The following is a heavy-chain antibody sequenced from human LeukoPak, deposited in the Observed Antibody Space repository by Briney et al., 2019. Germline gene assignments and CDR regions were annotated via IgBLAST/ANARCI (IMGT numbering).Heavy chain of an antibody. J-gene: IGHJ4*02. CDR2: ISSSGNTI. CDR1: GFTFSTYE. Sequence: GGCLRLSCAASGFTFSTYEMNWVRQAPGKGLEWISYISSSGNTIYYADAVKGRFTISRDNAKNSLYLQMNSLRAEDTAVYYCARDNYDSSTPYYFDNWGQGTPVTVSS. D-gene: IGHD3-22*01. V-gene: IGHV3-48*03. CDR3: ARDNYDSSTPYYFDN.